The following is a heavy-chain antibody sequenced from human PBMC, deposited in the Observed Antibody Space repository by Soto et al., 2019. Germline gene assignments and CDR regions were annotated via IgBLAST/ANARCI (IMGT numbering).Heavy chain of an antibody. J-gene: IGHJ4*02. Sequence: RRLSCAASGFTFVDSAMHWVRQAPGRGLEWVSGISWNSGSIGYADSVKGRFTISRDNAKNSLYLQMNSLRAEDTALYYCAKAIGPAYSSSSNFDYWGPGTLVTVSS. V-gene: IGHV3-9*01. D-gene: IGHD6-6*01. CDR1: GFTFVDSA. CDR3: AKAIGPAYSSSSNFDY. CDR2: ISWNSGSI.